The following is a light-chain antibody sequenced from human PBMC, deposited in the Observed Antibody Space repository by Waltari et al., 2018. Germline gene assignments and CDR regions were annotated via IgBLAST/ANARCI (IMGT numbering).Light chain of an antibody. Sequence: DIQMTQSPSSVSASVGDRVNLTCRASQGISSRLAWYQQKPGKAPKLLIYDASSLHSGVPSRFSGSGSGTDFTLTIRSLQPEDFATYYCQQVNSFPRTFGQGTKVEVK. V-gene: IGKV1-12*01. CDR2: DAS. CDR1: QGISSR. CDR3: QQVNSFPRT. J-gene: IGKJ1*01.